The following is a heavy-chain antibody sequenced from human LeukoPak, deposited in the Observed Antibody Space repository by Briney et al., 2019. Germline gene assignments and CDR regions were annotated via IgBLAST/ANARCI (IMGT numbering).Heavy chain of an antibody. CDR1: GGSISSYY. V-gene: IGHV4-59*01. CDR3: ARAVVVAGDFDY. D-gene: IGHD6-19*01. CDR2: IYYSGST. Sequence: PSETLSLTCTVSGGSISSYYRSWIRQPPGKGLEWIGYIYYSGSTNYNPSLKSRVTISVDTSKNQFSLKLSSVTAADTAVYYCARAVVVAGDFDYWGQGTLVTVSS. J-gene: IGHJ4*02.